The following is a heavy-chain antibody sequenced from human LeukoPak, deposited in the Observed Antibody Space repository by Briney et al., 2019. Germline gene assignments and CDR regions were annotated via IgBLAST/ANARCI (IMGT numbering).Heavy chain of an antibody. Sequence: GSSVKVSCKASGGTFSSYAISWVRQAPGQGLEWMGGIIPIFGTANYAQKFQGRVTITADESTSTAYMELSSLRSEDTAVYYCARRLAYCGGDCYSQDPGWFDPWGQGTLVTVSS. CDR3: ARRLAYCGGDCYSQDPGWFDP. J-gene: IGHJ5*02. D-gene: IGHD2-21*02. CDR2: IIPIFGTA. V-gene: IGHV1-69*01. CDR1: GGTFSSYA.